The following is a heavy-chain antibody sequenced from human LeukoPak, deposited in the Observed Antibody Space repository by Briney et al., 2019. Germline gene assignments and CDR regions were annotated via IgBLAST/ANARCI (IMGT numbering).Heavy chain of an antibody. CDR1: GYTFTRYG. Sequence: ASVKVSCKASGYTFTRYGISWVRQAPGQGLEWMGWISGYNGNTKYAQKLQGRVTMTTETSTSTAYMELRSLRSDGTAVYYCARYEVLGMTTIGDYYYMDVWGKGTTVTVSS. D-gene: IGHD3-22*01. J-gene: IGHJ6*03. V-gene: IGHV1-18*01. CDR2: ISGYNGNT. CDR3: ARYEVLGMTTIGDYYYMDV.